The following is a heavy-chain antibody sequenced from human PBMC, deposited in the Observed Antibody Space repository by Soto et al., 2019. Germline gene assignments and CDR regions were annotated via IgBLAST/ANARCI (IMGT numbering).Heavy chain of an antibody. V-gene: IGHV1-3*01. D-gene: IGHD3-10*01. CDR3: ARGPLLWGDV. J-gene: IGHJ6*02. CDR1: GYAFSSYA. CDR2: INAGNGNT. Sequence: ASVKVSCKASGYAFSSYAMHWVRQAPGQRLEWMGWINAGNGNTKYSQKFQGRVTITRDTSASTAYMELSSLRYEDTAVYYCARGPLLWGDVWGQGTTVTVSS.